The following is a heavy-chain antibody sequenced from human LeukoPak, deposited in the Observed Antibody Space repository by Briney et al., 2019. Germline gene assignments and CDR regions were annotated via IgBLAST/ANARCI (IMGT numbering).Heavy chain of an antibody. CDR1: GFTFSNFA. Sequence: PGGSLRLSCAASGFTFSNFAMTWVRQAPGKGLEWVSDISGSGVRTEYTDSVKGRFTISRDNSKNTLHLQMNSLRAEDTAVYYCAKRRGSGQGWEEDYWGQGTLVTVSS. J-gene: IGHJ4*02. D-gene: IGHD2-15*01. V-gene: IGHV3-23*01. CDR3: AKRRGSGQGWEEDY. CDR2: ISGSGVRT.